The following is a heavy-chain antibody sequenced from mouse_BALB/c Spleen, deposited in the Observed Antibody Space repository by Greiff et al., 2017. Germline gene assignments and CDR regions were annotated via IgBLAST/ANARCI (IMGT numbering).Heavy chain of an antibody. CDR2: INPSNGRT. V-gene: IGHV1S81*02. CDR3: ARREEYGNSFDY. D-gene: IGHD2-10*02. Sequence: QVQLQQPGAELVKPGTSVKLSCKASGYNFTSYWINWVKLRPGQGLEWIGEINPSNGRTNYNEKFKSKATLTVDKSSSTAYMQLSSLTSEDSAVYYCARREEYGNSFDYWGQGTTLTVSS. J-gene: IGHJ2*01. CDR1: GYNFTSYW.